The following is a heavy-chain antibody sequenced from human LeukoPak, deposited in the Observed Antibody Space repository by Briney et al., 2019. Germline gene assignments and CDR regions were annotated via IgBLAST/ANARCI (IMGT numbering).Heavy chain of an antibody. Sequence: ASVKVSCKTSGGTFSTYTLSWVRQAPGQGLEWMGGIIPLFGTTYYAQKFQGRVTITTDKSTSTTYMELSSLRSEDTAVFYCAKTRGIAGSDAFDIWGQGTMVTVSS. J-gene: IGHJ3*02. CDR3: AKTRGIAGSDAFDI. D-gene: IGHD1-14*01. V-gene: IGHV1-69*05. CDR2: IIPLFGTT. CDR1: GGTFSTYT.